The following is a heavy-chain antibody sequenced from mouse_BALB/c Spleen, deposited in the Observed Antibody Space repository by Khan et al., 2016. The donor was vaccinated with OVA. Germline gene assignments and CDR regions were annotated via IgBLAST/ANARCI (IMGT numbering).Heavy chain of an antibody. J-gene: IGHJ3*01. CDR3: VIDDGSHKIDGSFAY. CDR2: ISPSDGYT. V-gene: IGHV1-4*01. CDR1: GYTFTSYT. Sequence: VQLQESGAELARPGASVKMSCKASGYTFTSYTMHWIKKRPGKGLEWIGSISPSDGYTNYTQKVKEKATLTTDKASTTAYLQLSNLTSDDSAVYNCVIDDGSHKIDGSFAYWGQGTLVTVSA. D-gene: IGHD1-2*01.